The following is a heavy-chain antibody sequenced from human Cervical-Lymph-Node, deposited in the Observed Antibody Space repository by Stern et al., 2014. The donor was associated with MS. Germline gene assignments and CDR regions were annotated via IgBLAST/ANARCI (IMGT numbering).Heavy chain of an antibody. V-gene: IGHV4-31*03. Sequence: QVQLQESGPGLVKPSQTLSLTCTVSGGSIISGDTYWNWIRQLPGKGLEWITYISFSGNTYNNPSLKSRVTISVDTSKNQFSLKLSSVTAADTAVYYCARDGPQVGAGSFDIWGRGTTVTVSS. J-gene: IGHJ3*02. CDR1: GGSIISGDTY. CDR2: ISFSGNT. CDR3: ARDGPQVGAGSFDI. D-gene: IGHD1-26*01.